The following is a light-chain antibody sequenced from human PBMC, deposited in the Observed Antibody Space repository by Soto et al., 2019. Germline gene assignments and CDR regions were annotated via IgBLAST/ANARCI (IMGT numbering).Light chain of an antibody. CDR2: GAS. J-gene: IGKJ1*01. CDR3: QQYDNWPRT. V-gene: IGKV3-15*01. CDR1: QSVSNN. Sequence: EIVMTQSPATLSVSPGERGTLSCRASQSVSNNLGWYQQKPGQAPRLLIFGASTRATGIPARFSGSGSGTEFTLTISSLQSEDFAVYYCQQYDNWPRTFGQGTKVEIK.